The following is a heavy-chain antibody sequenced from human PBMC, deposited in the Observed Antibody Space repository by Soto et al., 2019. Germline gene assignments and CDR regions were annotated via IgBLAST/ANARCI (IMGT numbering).Heavy chain of an antibody. V-gene: IGHV4-4*02. D-gene: IGHD5-12*01. CDR1: GGSVASRNW. Sequence: SETLSLTCGVSGGSVASRNWWTWVRQTPGKGLEWIGEIYHSGGSTYHPSLESRATMSVDKPENRFSLKLTSVTAADTAIYYCARRAYSDNDPNEIDQWGQGILVTVSS. CDR3: ARRAYSDNDPNEIDQ. CDR2: IYHSGGS. J-gene: IGHJ4*02.